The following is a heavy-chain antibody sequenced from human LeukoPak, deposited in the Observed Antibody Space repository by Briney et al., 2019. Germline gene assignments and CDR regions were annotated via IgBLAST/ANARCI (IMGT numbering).Heavy chain of an antibody. CDR1: GGSISSYY. Sequence: KPSETLSLTCTVSGGSISSYYWSWIRQSPGKGLEWIGYIRYSGTTNYNPSLKSRVTMLLDTSKNQFSLRLTSVTAADTAVYYCARVGDWNDLVYWGQGTLVTVSS. D-gene: IGHD1-1*01. V-gene: IGHV4-59*01. CDR3: ARVGDWNDLVY. CDR2: IRYSGTT. J-gene: IGHJ4*02.